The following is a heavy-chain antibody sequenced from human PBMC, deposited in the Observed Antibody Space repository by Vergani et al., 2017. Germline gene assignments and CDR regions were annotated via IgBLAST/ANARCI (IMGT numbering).Heavy chain of an antibody. CDR1: GFSVNSHPMR. D-gene: IGHD5-24*01. CDR2: IDWDDDK. V-gene: IGHV2-70*04. Sequence: QVTLKESGPALVKPTQTLTLTCTLSGFSVNSHPMRVIWIRLPPGKALEWLARIDWDDDKFYDRSLKTRLTISKDTSKNQVVLRMTNMDPVDTAMYYCAQILSKNGYNYGAFDIWGQGTMVIVSS. CDR3: AQILSKNGYNYGAFDI. J-gene: IGHJ3*02.